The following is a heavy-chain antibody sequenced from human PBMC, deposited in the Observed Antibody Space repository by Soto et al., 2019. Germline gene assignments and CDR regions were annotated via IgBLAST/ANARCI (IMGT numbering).Heavy chain of an antibody. J-gene: IGHJ3*02. D-gene: IGHD6-19*01. CDR3: AKDRYYSSGWNAAFDI. V-gene: IGHV3-30*18. CDR2: ISYDGSNK. CDR1: GFTFSSYG. Sequence: GGSLRLSCAASGFTFSSYGMHWVRQAPGKGLEWVAVISYDGSNKYYADSVKGRFTISRDNSKNTLYLQMNSLRAEDTAVYYCAKDRYYSSGWNAAFDIWGQGTMVTVS.